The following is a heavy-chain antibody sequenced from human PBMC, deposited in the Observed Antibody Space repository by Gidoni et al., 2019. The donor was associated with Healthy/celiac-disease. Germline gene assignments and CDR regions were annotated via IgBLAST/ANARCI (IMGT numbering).Heavy chain of an antibody. CDR3: ARRVVVAATDYYYGMDV. CDR1: GFTSSSHS. D-gene: IGHD2-15*01. Sequence: EVPLVAAGGGLVKTGGSLGHTCAASGFTSSSHSMNWVRQAPGKGLDWVSSISSSSSYIYYADSVKGRFTISRDNAKNSLYLQMNSLRAEDTAVYYCARRVVVAATDYYYGMDVWGQGTTVTVSS. CDR2: ISSSSSYI. V-gene: IGHV3-21*01. J-gene: IGHJ6*02.